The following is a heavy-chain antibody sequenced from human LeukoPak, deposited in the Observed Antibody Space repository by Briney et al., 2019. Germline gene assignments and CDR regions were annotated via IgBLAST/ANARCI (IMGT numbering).Heavy chain of an antibody. CDR3: THRKNYYDSSVFDN. CDR2: IYWDDDR. J-gene: IGHJ4*02. CDR1: GFSLNTRGVG. Sequence: SGPTLVNPTQTLTLTCTFSGFSLNTRGVGVGWIRQPPGRALEWLALIYWDDDRRYSPSLKSRLTITKDTSKNQVVLTMTNMDPVDTATYFCTHRKNYYDSSVFDNWGQGTLVTVSS. D-gene: IGHD3-22*01. V-gene: IGHV2-5*02.